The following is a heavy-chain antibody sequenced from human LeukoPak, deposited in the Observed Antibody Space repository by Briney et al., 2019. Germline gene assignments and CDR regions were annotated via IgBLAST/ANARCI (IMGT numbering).Heavy chain of an antibody. Sequence: ASVKVSCKASGYTFTSYAMHWVRQAPGQRLEWMGWINAGNGNTKYSQEFQGRVTITRDTSASTAYMELSSLRSEDMAVYYCARGPSYYYDSPLGAFDIWGQGTMVTVSS. CDR3: ARGPSYYYDSPLGAFDI. CDR2: INAGNGNT. D-gene: IGHD3-22*01. J-gene: IGHJ3*02. V-gene: IGHV1-3*03. CDR1: GYTFTSYA.